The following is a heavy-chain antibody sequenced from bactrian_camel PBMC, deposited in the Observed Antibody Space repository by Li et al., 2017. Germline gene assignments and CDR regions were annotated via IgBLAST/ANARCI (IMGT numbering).Heavy chain of an antibody. Sequence: HVQLVESGGGSVQAGGSLRLSCAASRYFYVCMGWFRQAPGKERERVASVDGSGNTMYADSVKGRFTISKDNAKNTLYLQMNNLKPEDTAMYYCAVDLPRGLDPLGADAIKEFGYWGQGTQVTVS. CDR1: RYFYVC. D-gene: IGHD5*01. CDR3: AVDLPRGLDPLGADAIKEFGY. V-gene: IGHV3S53*01. CDR2: VDGSGNT. J-gene: IGHJ6*01.